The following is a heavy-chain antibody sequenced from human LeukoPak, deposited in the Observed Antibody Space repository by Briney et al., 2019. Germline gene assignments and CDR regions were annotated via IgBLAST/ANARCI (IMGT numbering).Heavy chain of an antibody. J-gene: IGHJ3*02. Sequence: GGSLRLSCAASGFTFSSYEMNWVRQAPGKGLEWVSYITSSGSTVYYADSVKGRFTISRENARKSLYLQMNRLRAEDTAVYYCARDIDSSGLDAFDIWGQGTMVTVSS. CDR3: ARDIDSSGLDAFDI. CDR1: GFTFSSYE. CDR2: ITSSGSTV. D-gene: IGHD3-22*01. V-gene: IGHV3-48*03.